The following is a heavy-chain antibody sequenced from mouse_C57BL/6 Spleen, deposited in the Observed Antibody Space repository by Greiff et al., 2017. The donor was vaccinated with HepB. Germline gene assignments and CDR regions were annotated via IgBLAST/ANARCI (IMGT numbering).Heavy chain of an antibody. Sequence: EVMLVESGEGLVKPGGSLKLSCAASGFTFSSYAMSWVRQTPEKRLEWVAYISSGGDYIYYADTVKGRFTISRDNTRNTLYLQMSSLKSEDTAMYYCTRDLWGLFDYWGQGTTLTVSS. CDR2: ISSGGDYI. V-gene: IGHV5-9-1*02. CDR1: GFTFSSYA. CDR3: TRDLWGLFDY. J-gene: IGHJ2*01. D-gene: IGHD6-1*01.